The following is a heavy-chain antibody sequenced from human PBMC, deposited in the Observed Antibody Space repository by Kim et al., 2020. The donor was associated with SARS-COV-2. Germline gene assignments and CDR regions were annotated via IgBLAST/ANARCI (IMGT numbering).Heavy chain of an antibody. Sequence: SETLSLTCTVSGGSISSSSYYWGWIRQPPGKGLEWIGSIYYSGSTYYNPSLKSRVTISVDTSKNQFSLKLSSVTAADTAVYYCARLGYVYVWGGLGYWGQGTLVTVSS. D-gene: IGHD3-16*01. CDR2: IYYSGST. CDR1: GGSISSSSYY. V-gene: IGHV4-39*01. J-gene: IGHJ4*02. CDR3: ARLGYVYVWGGLGY.